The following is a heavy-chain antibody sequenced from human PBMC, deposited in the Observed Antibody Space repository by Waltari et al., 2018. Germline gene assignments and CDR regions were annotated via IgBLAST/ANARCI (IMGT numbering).Heavy chain of an antibody. J-gene: IGHJ4*02. CDR1: GYSFTSYW. V-gene: IGHV5-51*01. CDR3: ARHCSSTSCSYFDY. D-gene: IGHD2-2*01. Sequence: EVQLVQSGTEVKKPGESLKISCTGSGYSFTSYWIGWVRQMPGKGLEWRGIIYPGYSDTRYSPSFQGQVTISAEKSISTAYLQWSSLKASDTAMYYCARHCSSTSCSYFDYWGQGTLVTVSS. CDR2: IYPGYSDT.